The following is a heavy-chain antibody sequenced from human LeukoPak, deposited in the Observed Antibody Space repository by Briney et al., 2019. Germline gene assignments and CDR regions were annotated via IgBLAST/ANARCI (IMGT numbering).Heavy chain of an antibody. V-gene: IGHV4-4*07. Sequence: SETLSLTCTVSGGSISSYYVNWIRQPAGKGLEWIGRIFTSGTTNYNPSLKSRVTMSVDRSTNQFSLNLSSVTAADTAVYYCARDPYYFESSGLHDVFDIWGQGTMVTVSS. CDR3: ARDPYYFESSGLHDVFDI. CDR2: IFTSGTT. D-gene: IGHD3-22*01. CDR1: GGSISSYY. J-gene: IGHJ3*02.